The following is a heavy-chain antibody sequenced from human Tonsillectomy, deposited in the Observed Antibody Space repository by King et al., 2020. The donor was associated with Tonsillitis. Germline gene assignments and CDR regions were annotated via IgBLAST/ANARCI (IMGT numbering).Heavy chain of an antibody. CDR2: ISHGGTS. Sequence: VQLQQWGAGLLKPSETLSLTCAVYVGSFRGYYWHCIRQPPGKGLECIAEISHGGTSNSNPSLKSRVTIPVDKSKNQFSLKLSSVTAADTAVYYCAAPVPVAINWGQGTLVTVSS. D-gene: IGHD2-2*01. CDR1: VGSFRGYY. J-gene: IGHJ4*02. V-gene: IGHV4-34*01. CDR3: AAPVPVAIN.